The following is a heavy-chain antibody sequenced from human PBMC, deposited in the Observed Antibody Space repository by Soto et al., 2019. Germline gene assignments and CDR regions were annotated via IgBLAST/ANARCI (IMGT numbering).Heavy chain of an antibody. V-gene: IGHV3-23*01. CDR3: ANPSAAVAGTFYFDY. CDR2: ISGSGGST. D-gene: IGHD6-19*01. J-gene: IGHJ4*02. CDR1: GFTFSSYA. Sequence: PGGSLRLSCAASGFTFSSYAMSWVRQAPGKGLEWVSAISGSGGSTYYADSVKGRFTISRDNSKNTLYLQMNSLRAEDTAVYYCANPSAAVAGTFYFDYWGQGTLVTVSS.